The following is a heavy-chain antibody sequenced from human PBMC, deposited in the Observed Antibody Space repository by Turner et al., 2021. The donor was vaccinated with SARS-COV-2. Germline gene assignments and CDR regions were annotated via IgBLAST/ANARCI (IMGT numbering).Heavy chain of an antibody. Sequence: QVQVVDSGGGVVQPVRSLRLYCAASGFPFSSYGMHWVRQAPGKGLEWVAVIAYDGSNKYYADSVKSRLTISRDNSKNTLYLQMNSLRAEDTAVYYCSKNGYSYGYSGYYFDYWGQGTLVTVSS. CDR1: GFPFSSYG. D-gene: IGHD5-18*01. V-gene: IGHV3-30*18. CDR2: IAYDGSNK. J-gene: IGHJ4*02. CDR3: SKNGYSYGYSGYYFDY.